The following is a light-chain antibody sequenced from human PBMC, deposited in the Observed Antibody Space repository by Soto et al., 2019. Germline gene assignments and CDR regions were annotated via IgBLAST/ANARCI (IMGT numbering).Light chain of an antibody. V-gene: IGKV3-11*01. CDR1: QSIDIY. CDR2: DAS. J-gene: IGKJ5*01. Sequence: EIVLTQSPATLSLSPGERATLSCRASQSIDIYLAWYQQKPGLAPRLLIYDASNRATGIPARFSGSGSGTDFTLTISSLEPEDFAVYYCHQRIDFPVTFGLGPRLEMK. CDR3: HQRIDFPVT.